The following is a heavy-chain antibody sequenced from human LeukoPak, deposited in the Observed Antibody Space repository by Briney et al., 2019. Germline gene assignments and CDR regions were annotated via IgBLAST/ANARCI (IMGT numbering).Heavy chain of an antibody. CDR3: ARLKGYSSGWYPSYYFDY. Sequence: SETLSLTCTVSGGSISSSYWSWIRQPPGKGLEWIGYIYYTGTTNYNPSLKSRVTISVDTSKNQCSLKLSSVTAADTAVYYCARLKGYSSGWYPSYYFDYWGQGTLVTVSS. J-gene: IGHJ4*02. V-gene: IGHV4-59*08. CDR2: IYYTGTT. CDR1: GGSISSSY. D-gene: IGHD6-19*01.